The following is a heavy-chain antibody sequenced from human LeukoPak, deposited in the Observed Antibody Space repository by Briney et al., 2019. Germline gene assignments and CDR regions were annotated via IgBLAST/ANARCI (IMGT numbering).Heavy chain of an antibody. J-gene: IGHJ4*02. Sequence: PSETLSLTCTVSGGSISSYYWSWIRQSPGKGLEWIGYIYYTGSTSYNPSLRSRVTMSADTSKNQFSLKLSSVTAADTAVYYCARRRWQRGPDVVNPFDYWGQGTLVTVSS. CDR1: GGSISSYY. D-gene: IGHD5-12*01. V-gene: IGHV4-59*01. CDR2: IYYTGST. CDR3: ARRRWQRGPDVVNPFDY.